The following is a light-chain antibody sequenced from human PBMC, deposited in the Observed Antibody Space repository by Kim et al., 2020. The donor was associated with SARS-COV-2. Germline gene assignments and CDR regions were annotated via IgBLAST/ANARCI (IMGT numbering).Light chain of an antibody. J-gene: IGLJ2*01. Sequence: SYELTQPPSVSVAPGKTARITCGGNNIGSKSVHWYQQKPGQAPVLVIYYDSDRPSGIPERFSGSHSGNTATLTISRVEAGDEADYYCQVWDSSSDVVFGGGTKLTVL. CDR1: NIGSKS. CDR2: YDS. V-gene: IGLV3-21*04. CDR3: QVWDSSSDVV.